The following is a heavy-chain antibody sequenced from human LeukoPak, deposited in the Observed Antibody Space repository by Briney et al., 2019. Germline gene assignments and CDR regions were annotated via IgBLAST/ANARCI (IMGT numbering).Heavy chain of an antibody. J-gene: IGHJ3*02. V-gene: IGHV4-59*01. CDR3: AREKTPYYYGSGSYAFDI. CDR2: IYYSGSS. D-gene: IGHD3-10*01. CDR1: GGSISSYY. Sequence: SETLSLTCTVSGGSISSYYWSWIRQPPAKGLEWIGYIYYSGSSNYNPSLKSRVTISVDTPKTPFSLKLSSVTAADTDVYYCAREKTPYYYGSGSYAFDIWGQGTMVTVSS.